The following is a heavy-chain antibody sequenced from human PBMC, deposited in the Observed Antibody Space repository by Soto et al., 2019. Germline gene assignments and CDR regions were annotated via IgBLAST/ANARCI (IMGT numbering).Heavy chain of an antibody. J-gene: IGHJ5*02. CDR3: TRHPQIWSPWFDP. CDR1: GGSITSYH. D-gene: IGHD5-18*01. CDR2: IYTSGST. V-gene: IGHV4-4*07. Sequence: PSETLSLTCIVSGGSITSYHWSWIRQPAGKGLEWIGRIYTSGSTNYNPSLKSRVTMSVDTSKNQFSLQLSSVTAADTAVYFCTRHPQIWSPWFDPWGQGTLVTVSS.